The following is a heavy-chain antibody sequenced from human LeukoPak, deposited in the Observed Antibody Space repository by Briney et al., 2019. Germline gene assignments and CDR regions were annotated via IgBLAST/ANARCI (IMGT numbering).Heavy chain of an antibody. V-gene: IGHV4-59*01. J-gene: IGHJ6*03. CDR2: IHYSGST. D-gene: IGHD1-1*01. CDR1: GCSISSYY. CDR3: ARVSWFPGTSYYYMDV. Sequence: PSETLSLTCTVSGCSISSYYWSWIRQPPGKGLVWIGYIHYSGSTNYSPSLMSRVTIYVDTTKNQFPLNLTSVTAADSAVYYCARVSWFPGTSYYYMDVWGKGTTVTVSS.